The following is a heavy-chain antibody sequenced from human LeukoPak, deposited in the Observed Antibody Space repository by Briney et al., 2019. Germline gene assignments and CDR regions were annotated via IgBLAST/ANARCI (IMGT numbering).Heavy chain of an antibody. J-gene: IGHJ3*02. CDR1: GFTFSSYD. Sequence: GGSLRLSCAASGFTFSSYDMHWVRQATGKGLEWVSAIGTAGGTYYPGSVKGRFTISRENAKNSLYLQMNSLRAGDTAVYYCERALRYDSSGPTDAFDIWGQGTMVTVSS. V-gene: IGHV3-13*01. D-gene: IGHD3-22*01. CDR3: ERALRYDSSGPTDAFDI. CDR2: IGTAGGT.